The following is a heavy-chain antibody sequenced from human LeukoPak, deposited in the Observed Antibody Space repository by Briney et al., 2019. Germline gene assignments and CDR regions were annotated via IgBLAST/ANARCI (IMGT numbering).Heavy chain of an antibody. CDR3: ARRSRRGYSYGYWFDP. CDR1: GGSISSGSYY. CDR2: IYTSGST. V-gene: IGHV4-61*02. D-gene: IGHD5-18*01. Sequence: SETLSLTCTVSGGSISSGSYYWSWIRQPAGKGLEWIGRIYTSGSTNYNPSLKSRVTISVDTSKNQFSLKLSSVTAADTAVYYCARRSRRGYSYGYWFDPWGQGTLVTVSS. J-gene: IGHJ5*02.